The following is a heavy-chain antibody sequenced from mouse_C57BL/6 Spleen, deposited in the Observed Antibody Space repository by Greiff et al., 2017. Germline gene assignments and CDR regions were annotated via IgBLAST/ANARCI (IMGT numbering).Heavy chain of an antibody. CDR1: GYAFSSSW. CDR2: IYPGDGDT. V-gene: IGHV1-82*01. CDR3: ASEGNDGFDY. D-gene: IGHD2-3*01. J-gene: IGHJ2*01. Sequence: QVQLQQSGPELVKPGASVKISCKASGYAFSSSWMNWVKQRPGKGLEWIGRIYPGDGDTNYNGKFKGKATLTADKSSSTAYMQLSSRTSEDSAVYFCASEGNDGFDYWGQGTTLTVSS.